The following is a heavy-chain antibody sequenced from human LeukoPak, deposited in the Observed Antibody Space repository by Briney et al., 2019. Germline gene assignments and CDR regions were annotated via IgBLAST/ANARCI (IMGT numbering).Heavy chain of an antibody. V-gene: IGHV3-23*01. J-gene: IGHJ4*02. CDR1: GFTFSSYA. Sequence: GGPLRLSCVASGFTFSSYAMSWVRQAPGKGLEWVSSISASGGNTYHADFVQGRFTISRDNSKNTLYLQMNSLRAEDTVVFYCAKGDRSGSYSYFDYWGQGTLVTVSS. CDR2: ISASGGNT. CDR3: AKGDRSGSYSYFDY. D-gene: IGHD3-10*01.